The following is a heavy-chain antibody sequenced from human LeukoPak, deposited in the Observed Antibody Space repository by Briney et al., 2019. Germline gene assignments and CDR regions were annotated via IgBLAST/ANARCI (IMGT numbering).Heavy chain of an antibody. D-gene: IGHD3-10*01. Sequence: GESLKISCKGSGYSFNNYWIGWVRQIPGKGLEWMGIIYPGDSDTRYSPSFQGQVTISADKSIRTAYLQWSSLKASDTAMYYCARFEVGQGLRGFDYWGQGTLVTVSS. CDR3: ARFEVGQGLRGFDY. J-gene: IGHJ4*02. CDR1: GYSFNNYW. V-gene: IGHV5-51*01. CDR2: IYPGDSDT.